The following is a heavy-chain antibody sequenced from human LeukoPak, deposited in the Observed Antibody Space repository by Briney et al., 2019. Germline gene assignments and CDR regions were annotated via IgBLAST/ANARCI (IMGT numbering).Heavy chain of an antibody. CDR2: ISADNGNT. CDR1: GYTFTGYY. V-gene: IGHV1-18*04. J-gene: IGHJ5*02. CDR3: ATEVPQCSHGTCYFGWLDP. D-gene: IGHD2-15*01. Sequence: ASVKVSCKASGYTFTGYYMHWVRQAPGQGLEWMGWISADNGNTNYAQKFQGRVTVTTDTSTNTVYLELRSLTSDDTAVYYCATEVPQCSHGTCYFGWLDPWGQGTLVIVSS.